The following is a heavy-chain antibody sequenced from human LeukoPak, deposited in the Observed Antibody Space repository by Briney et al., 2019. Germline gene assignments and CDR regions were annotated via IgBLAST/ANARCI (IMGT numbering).Heavy chain of an antibody. J-gene: IGHJ4*02. V-gene: IGHV4-59*01. Sequence: SETLSLTCTVSGASIGSYYWSWIRQPPGKGLEWIGTIFNSGSTNYNPSLKSRVAISLDTSMSQFSLRLTSVTAADTAVYYCARLNYDFPDYWGQGTLVVVSS. CDR1: GASIGSYY. CDR2: IFNSGST. D-gene: IGHD3-3*01. CDR3: ARLNYDFPDY.